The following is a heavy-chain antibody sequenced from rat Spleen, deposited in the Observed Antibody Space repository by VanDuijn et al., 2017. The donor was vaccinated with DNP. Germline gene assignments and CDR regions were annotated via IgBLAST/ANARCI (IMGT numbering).Heavy chain of an antibody. D-gene: IGHD1-9*01. CDR2: MSPTTRSS. J-gene: IGHJ2*01. Sequence: EVQLVESGGGLVQPGNSLKLSCVASGFSFRDYDMAWVRQAPTKGLEWVACMSPTTRSSYYRDSVRGRFTVSRDDSTSTLYLQMDSLRSEDTATYYCTRGGTYYFDNWGQGVMVTVSS. CDR1: GFSFRDYD. CDR3: TRGGTYYFDN. V-gene: IGHV5S23*01.